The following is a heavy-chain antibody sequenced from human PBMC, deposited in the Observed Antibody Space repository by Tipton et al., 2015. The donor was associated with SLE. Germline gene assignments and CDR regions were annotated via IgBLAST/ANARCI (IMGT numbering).Heavy chain of an antibody. J-gene: IGHJ3*01. V-gene: IGHV4-59*12. CDR2: ICHSGST. D-gene: IGHD6-13*01. Sequence: TLSLTCTVSSGSINGYYWNWFRQPPGRELEWIGYICHSGSTNYNPSLKSRVTMSVDTSKNQFSLKVDSVTAADTAVYFCARESRYSSNWLNAFDVWGQGTMVTVSS. CDR1: SGSINGYY. CDR3: ARESRYSSNWLNAFDV.